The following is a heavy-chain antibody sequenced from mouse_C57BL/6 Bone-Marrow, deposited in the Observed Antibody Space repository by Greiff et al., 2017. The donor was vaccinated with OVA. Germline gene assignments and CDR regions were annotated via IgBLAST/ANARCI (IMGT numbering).Heavy chain of an antibody. CDR3: ARRYDGYYYAMDY. J-gene: IGHJ4*01. CDR2: IDPSDSYT. D-gene: IGHD2-3*01. V-gene: IGHV1-69*01. Sequence: QVQLQQPGAELVMPGASVKLSCKASGYTFTSYWMHWVKQRPGQGLEWIGEIDPSDSYTNYNQKFKGKSTLTVDKSSSTAYMQLSSLTSEDSAVYYCARRYDGYYYAMDYWGQGTSVTVSS. CDR1: GYTFTSYW.